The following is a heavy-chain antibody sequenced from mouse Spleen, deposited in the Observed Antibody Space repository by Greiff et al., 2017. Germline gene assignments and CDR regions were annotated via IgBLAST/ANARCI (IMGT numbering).Heavy chain of an antibody. CDR1: GYSFTGYY. Sequence: EVQLQESGPELVKPGASVKISCKASGYSFTGYYMNWVKQSPEKSLEWIGEINPSTGGTTYNQKFKAKATLTVDKSSSTAYMQLKSLTSEDSAVYYCARRGPYYAMDYWGQGTSVTVSS. J-gene: IGHJ4*01. V-gene: IGHV1-42*01. CDR2: INPSTGGT. CDR3: ARRGPYYAMDY.